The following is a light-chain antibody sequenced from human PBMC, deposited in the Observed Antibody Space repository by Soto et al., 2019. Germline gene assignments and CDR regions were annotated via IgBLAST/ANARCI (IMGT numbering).Light chain of an antibody. Sequence: QSALTQPASVSASPGQSITISCTGTSSDVGGYNYVSWYQQHPGKAPKLMIYDVSNRPSGVSNRFSGFKSGNTASLTISGLQAEDEADYYCSSYTSSSTLYVFGTGTKLTVL. CDR3: SSYTSSSTLYV. CDR1: SSDVGGYNY. J-gene: IGLJ1*01. CDR2: DVS. V-gene: IGLV2-14*01.